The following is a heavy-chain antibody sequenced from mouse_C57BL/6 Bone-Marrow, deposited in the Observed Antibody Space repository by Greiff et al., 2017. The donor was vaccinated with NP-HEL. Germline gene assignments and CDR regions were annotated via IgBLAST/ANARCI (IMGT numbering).Heavy chain of an antibody. CDR1: GYSITSGYY. J-gene: IGHJ3*01. D-gene: IGHD2-5*01. Sequence: EVKLMESGPGLVKPSQSLSLTCSVTGYSITSGYYWNWIRQFPGNKLEWMGYISYEGSNNYNPSLKNRISITRDTSKNQFFLKLNSVTTEDTATYYCARALYYSNYEAYWGQGTLVTVSA. V-gene: IGHV3-6*01. CDR3: ARALYYSNYEAY. CDR2: ISYEGSN.